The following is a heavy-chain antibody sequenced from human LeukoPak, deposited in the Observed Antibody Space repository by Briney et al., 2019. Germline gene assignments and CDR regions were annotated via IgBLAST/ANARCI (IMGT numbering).Heavy chain of an antibody. CDR3: ARQFRAYFDY. J-gene: IGHJ4*02. Sequence: SETLSLTCAVSCYSISSGYYLGWIRQPPGKGLEWIVSIYHIGSTYYNPSLTSRFTISVDTSKNQFSLKLSSVTAADTAVYYCARQFRAYFDYWGQGTRVTVSS. D-gene: IGHD5-24*01. CDR1: CYSISSGYY. CDR2: IYHIGST. V-gene: IGHV4-38-2*01.